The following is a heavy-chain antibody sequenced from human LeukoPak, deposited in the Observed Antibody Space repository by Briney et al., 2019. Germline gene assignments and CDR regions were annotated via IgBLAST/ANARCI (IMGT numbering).Heavy chain of an antibody. D-gene: IGHD1-26*01. J-gene: IGHJ4*02. CDR1: GFTVSSNY. CDR2: IYSGGST. V-gene: IGHV3-66*01. CDR3: ASPQGHSGSYAY. Sequence: GGSLSLSCASSGFTVSSNYMSWVRQAPWKGLEWVSVIYSGGSTYYADSVKGRFTISRDDSKNTVYLQMNSLRDEDTAVYYCASPQGHSGSYAYWGQGTLVTVSS.